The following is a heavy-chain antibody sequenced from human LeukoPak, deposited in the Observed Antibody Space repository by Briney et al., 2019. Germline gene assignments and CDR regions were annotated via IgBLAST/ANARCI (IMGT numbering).Heavy chain of an antibody. J-gene: IGHJ3*02. Sequence: GGSLRLSCAASGFTFSEYNMTWGRQAPGQGLESVSYMSRSGDIIYYADSVKGRFTISRDNAKNSLYLQMNSLRAEDTAVYYCAKDKIPYGSGSSDAFDIWAKGQWSPSLQ. CDR1: GFTFSEYN. CDR3: AKDKIPYGSGSSDAFDI. CDR2: MSRSGDII. V-gene: IGHV3-48*01. D-gene: IGHD3-10*01.